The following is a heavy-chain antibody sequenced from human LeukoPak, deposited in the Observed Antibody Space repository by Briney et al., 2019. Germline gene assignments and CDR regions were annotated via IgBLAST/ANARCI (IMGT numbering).Heavy chain of an antibody. Sequence: PGGSLRLSCAASGFTFTSHWMHWVRLVPGKGLVWLARINFDGSTTGYADSVKGRFTISRDNAKNTLYLQMNSLRAEDTAVYYCTRDRTTVTLFDYWGQGTLATVSS. CDR2: INFDGSTT. J-gene: IGHJ4*02. CDR3: TRDRTTVTLFDY. CDR1: GFTFTSHW. V-gene: IGHV3-74*01. D-gene: IGHD4-17*01.